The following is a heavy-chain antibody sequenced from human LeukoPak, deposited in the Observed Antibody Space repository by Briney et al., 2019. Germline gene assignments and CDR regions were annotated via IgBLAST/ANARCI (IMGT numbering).Heavy chain of an antibody. CDR3: ARDSRGYCSGGSCYGLNWFDP. CDR1: GFTFSSYG. CDR2: ILYDGSNK. V-gene: IGHV3-30*03. Sequence: GGSLRLSCAASGFTFSSYGMHWVRQAPGKGLEWVAVILYDGSNKYYADSVKGRFTISRDNSKNTLYLQMNSLRAEDTAVYYCARDSRGYCSGGSCYGLNWFDPWGQGTLVTVSS. J-gene: IGHJ5*02. D-gene: IGHD2-15*01.